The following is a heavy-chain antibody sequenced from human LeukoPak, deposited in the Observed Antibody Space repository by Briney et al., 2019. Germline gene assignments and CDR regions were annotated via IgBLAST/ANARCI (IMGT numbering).Heavy chain of an antibody. CDR2: INTDGSST. CDR1: GFTFINYW. Sequence: GGSLRLSCTASGFTFINYWMHWVRQVPGKGLVRVSRINTDGSSTNYADSVKGRFTISRDNAKNTLYLQMNSLRAEDMAVYFCARDPGWYYFDYWGQGSLVTVSS. D-gene: IGHD6-19*01. CDR3: ARDPGWYYFDY. V-gene: IGHV3-74*01. J-gene: IGHJ4*02.